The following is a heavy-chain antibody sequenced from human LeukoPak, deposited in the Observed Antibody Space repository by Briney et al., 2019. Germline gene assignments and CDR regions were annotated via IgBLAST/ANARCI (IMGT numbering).Heavy chain of an antibody. D-gene: IGHD3-3*01. J-gene: IGHJ6*03. CDR2: IYYSGST. CDR3: ARAIWYYDFWSGYSPYHDYYYYYMDV. Sequence: PSETLSLTCAVSGGSISSGGYSWSWIRQPPGKGLEWIGYIYYSGSTYYNPSLKSRVTISVDTSKNQFSLKLSSVTAADTAVYYCARAIWYYDFWSGYSPYHDYYYYYMDVWGKGTTVTVSS. V-gene: IGHV4-30-4*07. CDR1: GGSISSGGYS.